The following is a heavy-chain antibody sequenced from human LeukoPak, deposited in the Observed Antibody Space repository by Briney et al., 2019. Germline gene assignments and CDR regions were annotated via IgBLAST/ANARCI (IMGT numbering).Heavy chain of an antibody. Sequence: ASVKASCKSSGYTFTSYAMHWVRQAPGQKLEWMGWINAGNGDTKYSQKFQGRVTITRDTSASTAYMELSSLRSEDTAVYYCARCGPGSTSCYNKGNIGMDVWGKGTTVTVSS. J-gene: IGHJ6*04. CDR2: INAGNGDT. V-gene: IGHV1-3*01. CDR3: ARCGPGSTSCYNKGNIGMDV. D-gene: IGHD2-2*02. CDR1: GYTFTSYA.